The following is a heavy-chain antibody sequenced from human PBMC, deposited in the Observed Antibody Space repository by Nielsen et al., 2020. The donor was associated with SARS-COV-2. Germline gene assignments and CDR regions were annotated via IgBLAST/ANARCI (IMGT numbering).Heavy chain of an antibody. D-gene: IGHD1-14*01. Sequence: GESLKISCAASGFTFSSYAMSWVRQAPGKGLEWISAISGSGGSTYYADSVKGRFTISRDNSKNTLYLQMNSLRAEDTAVYYCAKDPNWNHTPVDYWGQGTLVTVSS. CDR2: ISGSGGST. CDR1: GFTFSSYA. V-gene: IGHV3-23*01. J-gene: IGHJ4*02. CDR3: AKDPNWNHTPVDY.